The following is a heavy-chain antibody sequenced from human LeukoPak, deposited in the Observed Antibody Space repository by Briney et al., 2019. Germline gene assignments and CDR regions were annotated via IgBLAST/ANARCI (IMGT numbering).Heavy chain of an antibody. Sequence: PGGSLRLSCVASGFTFSSYAMHWVRQAPGKGLEWLAIISYDAVNKYYVESEKGRFTISRDNAKDTLYLQVNSLRAEDTAVYYCAITVDCRATTDCYSYFHHWGQGTLVTVSS. D-gene: IGHD2-21*02. V-gene: IGHV3-30-3*01. CDR1: GFTFSSYA. J-gene: IGHJ1*01. CDR2: ISYDAVNK. CDR3: AITVDCRATTDCYSYFHH.